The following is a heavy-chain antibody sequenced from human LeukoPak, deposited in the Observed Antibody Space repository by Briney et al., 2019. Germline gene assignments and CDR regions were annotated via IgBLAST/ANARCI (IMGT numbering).Heavy chain of an antibody. D-gene: IGHD3-22*01. CDR3: ARDYGDYYDSSGYDY. V-gene: IGHV3-11*04. J-gene: IGHJ4*02. Sequence: PGRSLRLSCAASGFTFSDYYMSWIRQAPGKGLEWVSYISSSSSTIYYADSVKGRFTISRDNAKNSLYLQMNSLRAEDTAVYYCARDYGDYYDSSGYDYWGQGTLVTVSS. CDR1: GFTFSDYY. CDR2: ISSSSSTI.